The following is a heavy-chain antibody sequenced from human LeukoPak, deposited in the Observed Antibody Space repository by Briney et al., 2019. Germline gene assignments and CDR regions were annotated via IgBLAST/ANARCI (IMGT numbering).Heavy chain of an antibody. CDR2: IYYSGST. CDR1: GGSISSGGYY. D-gene: IGHD3-16*02. V-gene: IGHV4-31*03. Sequence: SETLSLTCTVSGGSISSGGYYWSWIRQHPGKGLEWIGYIYYSGSTYYNPSLKSRLTISVDTSKNQSSLKLSSVTAADTGVYYCARGFDVWGSYRDFDYWGQGTLVTVSS. J-gene: IGHJ4*02. CDR3: ARGFDVWGSYRDFDY.